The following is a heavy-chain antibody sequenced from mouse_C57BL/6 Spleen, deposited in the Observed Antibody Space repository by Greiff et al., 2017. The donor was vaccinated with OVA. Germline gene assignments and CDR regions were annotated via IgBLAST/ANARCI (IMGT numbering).Heavy chain of an antibody. Sequence: VQLQQSGAELVRPGASVKLSCTASGFTIKDDYMHWVKQRPEQGLEWIGWIDPENGDTEYASKFQGKATITADTSSNTAYLQLSSLTSEDTAVYYCTTPYYYGSSWFAYWGQGTLVTVSA. D-gene: IGHD1-1*01. V-gene: IGHV14-4*01. CDR1: GFTIKDDY. CDR3: TTPYYYGSSWFAY. CDR2: IDPENGDT. J-gene: IGHJ3*01.